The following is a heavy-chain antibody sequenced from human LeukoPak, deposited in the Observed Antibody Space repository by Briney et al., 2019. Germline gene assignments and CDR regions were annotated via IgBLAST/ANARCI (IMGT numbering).Heavy chain of an antibody. D-gene: IGHD3-22*01. CDR1: GFTFSSYA. Sequence: GGSLRLSCAASGFTFSSYAMSWVRQAPGKGLEWVSAISGSGGSTYHADSVKGRFTISRDNSKNTLYLQMNSLRAEDTAVYYCARRYYYDSSGYPFDYWGQGTLVTVSS. V-gene: IGHV3-23*01. CDR2: ISGSGGST. CDR3: ARRYYYDSSGYPFDY. J-gene: IGHJ4*02.